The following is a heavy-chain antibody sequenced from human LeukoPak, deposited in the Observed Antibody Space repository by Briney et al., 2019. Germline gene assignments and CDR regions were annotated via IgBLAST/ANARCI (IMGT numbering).Heavy chain of an antibody. Sequence: SETLSLTCAVYGGSFSGYYWGWIRQSPGKGLEWIGEISHSGSTNYNPSLKSRVTISVDTSKNQFPLKLISVTAADTAMYYCARAYRGYSYATGIDHWGQGTLVTVSS. CDR1: GGSFSGYY. V-gene: IGHV4-34*01. D-gene: IGHD5-18*01. CDR3: ARAYRGYSYATGIDH. CDR2: ISHSGST. J-gene: IGHJ4*02.